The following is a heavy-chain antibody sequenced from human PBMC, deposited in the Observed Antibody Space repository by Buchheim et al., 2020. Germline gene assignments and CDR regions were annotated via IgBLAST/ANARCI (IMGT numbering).Heavy chain of an antibody. J-gene: IGHJ5*02. V-gene: IGHV3-30*18. CDR2: ISYDGSNK. CDR1: GFTFSSYG. CDR3: AKDSRRWKPGGWFDP. Sequence: QVQPVESGGGVVQPGRSLRLSCAASGFTFSSYGMHWVRQAPGKGLEWVAVISYDGSNKYYADSVKGRFTISRDNSKNTLYLQMNSLRAEDTAVYYCAKDSRRWKPGGWFDPWGQGTL. D-gene: IGHD4-23*01.